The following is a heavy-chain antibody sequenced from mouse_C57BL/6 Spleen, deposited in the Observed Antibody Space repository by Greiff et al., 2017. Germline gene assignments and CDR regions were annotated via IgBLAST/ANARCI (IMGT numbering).Heavy chain of an antibody. CDR3: ARSPMRTTVVDGDY. Sequence: EVQLQESGPELVKPGASVKISCKASGYSFTGYYMNWVKQSPEKSLEWIGEINPSTGGTTYNQKFKAKATLTVDKSSSTAYMQLKSLTSEDSAVYDGARSPMRTTVVDGDYWGQGTSVTVSS. D-gene: IGHD1-1*01. V-gene: IGHV1-42*01. CDR2: INPSTGGT. J-gene: IGHJ4*01. CDR1: GYSFTGYY.